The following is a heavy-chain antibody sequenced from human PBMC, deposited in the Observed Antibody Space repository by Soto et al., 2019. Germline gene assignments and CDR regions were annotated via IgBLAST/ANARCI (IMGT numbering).Heavy chain of an antibody. D-gene: IGHD5-12*01. V-gene: IGHV4-4*07. Sequence: PSETLSLTCSVSGGSFSGHSWIWILQPAGKGLEWIGHIYPSGSTSYNPSLRSRVTMSLDTSSNQIFLNLTSVTAADTAVFYCVRGRSYSLYDFWGPGTLVTVSS. CDR1: GGSFSGHS. CDR2: IYPSGST. J-gene: IGHJ4*02. CDR3: VRGRSYSLYDF.